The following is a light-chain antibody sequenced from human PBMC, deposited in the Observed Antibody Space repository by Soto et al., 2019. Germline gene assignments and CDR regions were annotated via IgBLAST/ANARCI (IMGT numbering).Light chain of an antibody. CDR3: QQYGNSPIT. CDR2: GAS. CDR1: QSVSSSY. V-gene: IGKV3-20*01. Sequence: EIVLTQSPCTLSLSPGERATLSCRASQSVSSSYLAWYQQKPGQAPRLLIYGASSRATGIPDRFSGSGSGTDFTLTISRLEPEDFAVYYCQQYGNSPITFDQGTRLEI. J-gene: IGKJ5*01.